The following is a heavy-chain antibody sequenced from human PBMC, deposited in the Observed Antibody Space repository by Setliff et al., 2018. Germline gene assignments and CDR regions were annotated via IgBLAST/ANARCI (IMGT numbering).Heavy chain of an antibody. J-gene: IGHJ6*02. Sequence: RASVKVSCKASGYTFTSYYMHWVRQAPGQGLEWMGIINPSGGSTSYAQKFQGRVTMTRDTSTSTVYMELSSLRSEDTAVYYCARDGMVRGVRDYYGMDVWGQGTTVTVSS. CDR2: INPSGGST. CDR1: GYTFTSYY. V-gene: IGHV1-46*01. D-gene: IGHD3-10*01. CDR3: ARDGMVRGVRDYYGMDV.